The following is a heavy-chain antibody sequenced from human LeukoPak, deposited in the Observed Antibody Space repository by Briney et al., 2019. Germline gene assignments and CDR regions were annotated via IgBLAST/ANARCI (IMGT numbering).Heavy chain of an antibody. Sequence: ASVKVSCKASGYTFTSYAITWVRQAPGQGLEWMGWISAYNGRTNYAQNLQDRVTLTIDTSTSTACMELRSLKSDDTAVYFCARCESGSSWPWELGNNWGQGTPVTVSS. CDR3: ARCESGSSWPWELGNN. J-gene: IGHJ4*02. CDR2: ISAYNGRT. V-gene: IGHV1-18*01. CDR1: GYTFTSYA. D-gene: IGHD6-13*01.